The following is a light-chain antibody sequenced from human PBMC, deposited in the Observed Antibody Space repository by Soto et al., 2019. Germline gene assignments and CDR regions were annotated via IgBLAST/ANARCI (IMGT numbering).Light chain of an antibody. CDR3: GTWDSSLSAGV. CDR2: ENN. Sequence: QAVVTQPPSVSAAPGQKVTISCSGSSSNIGNNYISWYQQVPGTAPKLLIYENNRRPSDIPDRFSGSKSGTSATLGITGLQTGDEADYYCGTWDSSLSAGVFGGGTKLTVL. CDR1: SSNIGNNY. V-gene: IGLV1-51*02. J-gene: IGLJ2*01.